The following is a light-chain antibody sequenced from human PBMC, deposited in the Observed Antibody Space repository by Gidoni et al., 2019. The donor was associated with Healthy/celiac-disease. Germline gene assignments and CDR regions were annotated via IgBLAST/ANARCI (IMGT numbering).Light chain of an antibody. V-gene: IGKV3-20*01. CDR3: QQYGSSPLT. J-gene: IGKJ4*01. CDR2: GAS. CDR1: QSVSSSY. Sequence: EMVLTQSPGTLSLSPGERATLSCRASQSVSSSYLAWYQQNPGQAPRLLIYGASSRATGIPDRFSGSGSGTDFPLTISRLEPEDSALYYCQQYGSSPLTFGGGTKVEIK.